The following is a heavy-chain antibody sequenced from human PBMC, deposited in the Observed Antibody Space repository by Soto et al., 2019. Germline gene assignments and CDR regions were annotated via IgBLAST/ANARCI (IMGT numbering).Heavy chain of an antibody. CDR1: GGPISSGGYY. J-gene: IGHJ4*02. CDR2: TYYSGIT. V-gene: IGHV4-31*03. CDR3: ATLPHYGDPIAGF. D-gene: IGHD4-17*01. Sequence: SETLSLTCTVSGGPISSGGYYWSWIRQHPGKGLEWIGYTYYSGITYYNPSLKSRVTISVDTSKNQFSLKVTSVTAADTAVYYFATLPHYGDPIAGFWGQGTLVTVSS.